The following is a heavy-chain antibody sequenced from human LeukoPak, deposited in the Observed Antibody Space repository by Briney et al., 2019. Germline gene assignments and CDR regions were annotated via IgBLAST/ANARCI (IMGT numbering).Heavy chain of an antibody. J-gene: IGHJ4*02. CDR1: GGSFSGYY. D-gene: IGHD3-22*01. V-gene: IGHV4-34*01. Sequence: PSETLSLTCAVYGGSFSGYYWSWIRQPPGKGLGWIGEINHSGSTNYNPSLKSRVTISVDTSKNQLSLKLSSVTAADTAVYYCARGHWYYYDSSGYYRKLYYFDYWGQGTLVTVSS. CDR2: INHSGST. CDR3: ARGHWYYYDSSGYYRKLYYFDY.